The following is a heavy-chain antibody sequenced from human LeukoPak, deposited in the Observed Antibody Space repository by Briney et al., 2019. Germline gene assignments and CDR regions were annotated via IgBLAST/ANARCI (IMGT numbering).Heavy chain of an antibody. CDR3: ARRQGCSSTSCPPDS. D-gene: IGHD2-2*01. J-gene: IGHJ4*02. CDR1: GYSFTSYW. V-gene: IGHV5-51*01. CDR2: IYPGDSDT. Sequence: GESLKISCKGSGYSFTSYWIGWVRQMPGKGLEWMGIIYPGDSDTRYSPSFQGQVTISADKSINTAYLQWSSLKASDTAMYYCARRQGCSSTSCPPDSWGQGTLVTVSS.